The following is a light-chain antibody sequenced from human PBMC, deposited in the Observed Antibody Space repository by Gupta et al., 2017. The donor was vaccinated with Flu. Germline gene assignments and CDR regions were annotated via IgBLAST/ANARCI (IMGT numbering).Light chain of an antibody. CDR1: DIGSKN. J-gene: IGLJ1*01. Sequence: SYDLSQPPSVSVALGQTAKITCGGNDIGSKNVHWYQQKPGQAPVVVLYRDGSRPSGIPDRFSASNWGNTATLTIRGVQGGDEADYFCQVWDSNTYVFGPGTKVAVL. CDR2: RDG. CDR3: QVWDSNTYV. V-gene: IGLV3-9*01.